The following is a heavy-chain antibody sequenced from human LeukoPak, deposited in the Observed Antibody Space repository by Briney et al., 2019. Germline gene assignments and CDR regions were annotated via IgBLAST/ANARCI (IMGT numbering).Heavy chain of an antibody. Sequence: GGSVKVSCKASGYTFTSYGISWVRQAPGQGLEWMGWISAYNGNTNYAQKLQGRVTMTTDTSTSTAYMELRSLRSDDTAVYYCAREAGGLYCSSTSCYYYYMDVWGKGTTVTVSS. CDR3: AREAGGLYCSSTSCYYYYMDV. D-gene: IGHD2-2*01. CDR2: ISAYNGNT. CDR1: GYTFTSYG. V-gene: IGHV1-18*01. J-gene: IGHJ6*03.